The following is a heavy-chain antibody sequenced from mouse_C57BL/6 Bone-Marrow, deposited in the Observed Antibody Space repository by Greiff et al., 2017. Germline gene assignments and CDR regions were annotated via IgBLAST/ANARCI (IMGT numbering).Heavy chain of an antibody. CDR3: ARWNYYGSSYGY. J-gene: IGHJ2*01. V-gene: IGHV1-81*01. CDR1: GYTFTSYG. CDR2: IYPRSGNT. D-gene: IGHD1-1*01. Sequence: QVQLQQSGAELARPGASVKLSCKASGYTFTSYGISWVKQRTGQGLEWIGEIYPRSGNTYYNEKFKGKATLAADKSSSTAYMELRSLTSEDSAVYFCARWNYYGSSYGYWGKGTTLTVSS.